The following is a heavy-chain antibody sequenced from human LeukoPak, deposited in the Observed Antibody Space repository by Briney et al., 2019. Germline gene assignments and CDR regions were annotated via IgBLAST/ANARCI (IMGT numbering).Heavy chain of an antibody. J-gene: IGHJ6*03. CDR1: GYTFTGYY. CDR2: INPNSGGT. V-gene: IGHV1-2*06. CDR3: ARYYDILTGEVYYYYMDV. Sequence: ASVRVSCKASGYTFTGYYIHWVRQAPGQGLEWMGRINPNSGGTNYAQKFQGRVTMTRDTSISTAYMELSRLRSDDTAVYYCARYYDILTGEVYYYYMDVWGKGTTVTVSS. D-gene: IGHD3-9*01.